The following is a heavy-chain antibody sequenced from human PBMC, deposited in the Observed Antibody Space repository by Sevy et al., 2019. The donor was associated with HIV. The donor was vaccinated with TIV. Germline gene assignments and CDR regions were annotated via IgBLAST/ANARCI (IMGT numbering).Heavy chain of an antibody. CDR3: ARYWGRDGHSIDY. J-gene: IGHJ4*02. Sequence: GGSLRLSCATSGFIFSNYAMHLIRQAPGKGLEWVAVIWYDGTDKYYADSVQGRFTISRDNSKNTLYLQMNSLRVEDTAVYYCARYWGRDGHSIDYWGQGTLVTVSS. V-gene: IGHV3-33*01. CDR2: IWYDGTDK. D-gene: IGHD3-16*01. CDR1: GFIFSNYA.